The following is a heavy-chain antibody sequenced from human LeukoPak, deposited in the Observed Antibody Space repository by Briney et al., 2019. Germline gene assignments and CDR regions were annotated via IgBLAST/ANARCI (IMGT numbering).Heavy chain of an antibody. CDR3: ARVAVAGNGVFDY. CDR2: ISNNGGTT. D-gene: IGHD6-19*01. J-gene: IGHJ4*02. V-gene: IGHV3-64*01. Sequence: PGGSLRLSCAASGFTFSGYAMHWVRQAPGKGLEYVSAISNNGGTTYYANSVKGRFTISRDNSKNTLYLQVGSLRAEDMAVYYCARVAVAGNGVFDYWGQGTLVTVSS. CDR1: GFTFSGYA.